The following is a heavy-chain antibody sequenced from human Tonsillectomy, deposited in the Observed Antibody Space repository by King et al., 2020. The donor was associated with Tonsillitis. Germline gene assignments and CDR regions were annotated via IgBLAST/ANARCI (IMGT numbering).Heavy chain of an antibody. V-gene: IGHV3-74*01. Sequence: VQLVESGGGLVQPGGSLRLSCAASGFTFSSYWMHWVRQAPGKGLVWVSRIKSDGSSTSYADSVKGRFTISRDNAKNTLYLQMNSLRAEDTAVYFCSRGRTVGFDAFDSWGQGTMVTVSS. D-gene: IGHD1/OR15-1a*01. CDR1: GFTFSSYW. CDR2: IKSDGSST. J-gene: IGHJ3*02. CDR3: SRGRTVGFDAFDS.